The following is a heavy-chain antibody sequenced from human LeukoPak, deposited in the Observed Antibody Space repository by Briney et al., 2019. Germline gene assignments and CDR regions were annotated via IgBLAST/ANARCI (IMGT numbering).Heavy chain of an antibody. CDR1: GGTFSSYA. CDR2: IIPIFGTA. V-gene: IGHV1-69*05. D-gene: IGHD3-9*01. Sequence: ASVKVSCKASGGTFSSYAISWVRQAPEQGLEWMGGIIPIFGTANYAQKFQGRVTITTDESTSTAYMELSSLRSEDTAVYYCARSRAVEWPTIFYYFDYWGQGTLVTVSS. J-gene: IGHJ4*02. CDR3: ARSRAVEWPTIFYYFDY.